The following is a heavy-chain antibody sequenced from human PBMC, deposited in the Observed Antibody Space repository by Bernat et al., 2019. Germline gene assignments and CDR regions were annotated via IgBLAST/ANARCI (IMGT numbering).Heavy chain of an antibody. CDR3: ARDAYMGCSGGSWYWD. V-gene: IGHV3-23*01. J-gene: IGHJ4*02. Sequence: RLLESGGGLVQPGGSLRLSCAASGFTFTNYAMSWVRQAPGKGLAWVSGISNSGGRTFYADSVRGRFTISRDNSKNTLYLQMNSMRAEDTAVYYCARDAYMGCSGGSWYWDWGQGTLVTVSS. CDR1: GFTFTNYA. D-gene: IGHD2-15*01. CDR2: ISNSGGRT.